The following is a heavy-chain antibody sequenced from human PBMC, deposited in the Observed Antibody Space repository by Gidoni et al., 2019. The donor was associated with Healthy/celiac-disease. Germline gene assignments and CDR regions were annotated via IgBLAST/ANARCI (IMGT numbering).Heavy chain of an antibody. CDR2: INHSGST. V-gene: IGHV4-34*01. D-gene: IGHD2-21*01. CDR3: ARGGLWRPKLDY. J-gene: IGHJ4*02. Sequence: QVQLQQWGAGLLKPSETLSLTCAVYGGSFSGYYWSWIRQPPGKGLEWIGEINHSGSTNYNPSLKSRVTISVDTSKNQFSLKLSSVTAADTAVYYWARGGLWRPKLDYWGQGTLVTVSS. CDR1: GGSFSGYY.